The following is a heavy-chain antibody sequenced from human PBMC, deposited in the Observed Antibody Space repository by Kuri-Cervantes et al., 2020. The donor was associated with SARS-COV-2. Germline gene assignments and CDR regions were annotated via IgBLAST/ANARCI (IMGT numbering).Heavy chain of an antibody. Sequence: ASVKVSCNVSGYTLTELSMHWVRQAPGKGLEWMGGFDPEDGETIYAQKFQGRVTMTEDTSTDTAYMDLSSLRSEDTAVYYCATFITDWGLYAFDIWGQGTMVTVSS. CDR2: FDPEDGET. CDR3: ATFITDWGLYAFDI. D-gene: IGHD7-27*01. V-gene: IGHV1-24*01. J-gene: IGHJ3*02. CDR1: GYTLTELS.